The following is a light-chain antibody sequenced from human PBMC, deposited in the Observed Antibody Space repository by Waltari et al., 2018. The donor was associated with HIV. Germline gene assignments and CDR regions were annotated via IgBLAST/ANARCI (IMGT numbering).Light chain of an antibody. J-gene: IGLJ3*02. CDR3: QVWDTTTDQWV. CDR1: HIRRKS. Sequence: SYVLTPPPPVSVDPGPTARLTCGGTHIRRKSVQRYQQKPGQAPVRVIYDDNERPSGVPERFSGSSSGNTATLTISRVEAGDEADYYCQVWDTTTDQWVFGGGTELAVL. V-gene: IGLV3-21*02. CDR2: DDN.